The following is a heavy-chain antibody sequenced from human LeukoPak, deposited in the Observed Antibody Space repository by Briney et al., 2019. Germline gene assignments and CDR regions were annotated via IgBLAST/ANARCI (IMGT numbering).Heavy chain of an antibody. V-gene: IGHV3-20*04. CDR3: ASSSWYGDAFDI. J-gene: IGHJ3*02. CDR1: GFTFDDYG. Sequence: GGSLRLSCAASGFTFDDYGMSWVRLAPGKGLEWVSGINWNGGSTGYADSVKGRFTISRDNAKNSLYLQMNSLRAEDTALYYCASSSWYGDAFDIWGQGTMVTVSS. CDR2: INWNGGST. D-gene: IGHD6-13*01.